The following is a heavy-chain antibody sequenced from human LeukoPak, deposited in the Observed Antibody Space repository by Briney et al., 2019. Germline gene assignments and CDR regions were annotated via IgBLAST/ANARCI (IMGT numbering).Heavy chain of an antibody. CDR2: IYPRDGST. V-gene: IGHV1-46*01. CDR1: GGTFSSYA. J-gene: IGHJ4*02. Sequence: ASVKVSCKASGGTFSSYAISWVRQAPGQGLEWMGMIYPRDGSTSYAQKFQGRVTVTRDTSTSTVHMELSGLRSEDTAVYYCARDQEGFDYWGQGTLVTVSS. CDR3: ARDQEGFDY.